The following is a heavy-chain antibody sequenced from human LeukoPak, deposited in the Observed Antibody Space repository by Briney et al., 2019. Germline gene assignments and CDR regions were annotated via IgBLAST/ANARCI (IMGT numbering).Heavy chain of an antibody. D-gene: IGHD2-15*01. CDR2: IHYSGST. CDR3: ARDPGATSPNCHIDC. CDR1: GVSVRSNSHY. J-gene: IGHJ4*02. V-gene: IGHV4-61*01. Sequence: SETLSLTCSVSGVSVRSNSHYWNWIRQPPGKGLEWIGYIHYSGSTDYNPVFKSRVTMSVDTSKNQFSLKVTSMTAADTAVYFCARDPGATSPNCHIDCWGQGTLVTVSS.